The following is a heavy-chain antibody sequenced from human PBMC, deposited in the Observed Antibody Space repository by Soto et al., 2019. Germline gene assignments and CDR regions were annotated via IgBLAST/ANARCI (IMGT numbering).Heavy chain of an antibody. CDR1: GDSISTNNVA. J-gene: IGHJ4*02. CDR2: TGYTSKWYN. Sequence: SQTLSLTCAISGDSISTNNVAWNWIRQSPSGGLEWLGRTGYTSKWYNDYAVSVRSRITINPDTSKNQFSLQLNSVTLDDTAVYYCARAKYSAFDYWGQGTMVTVSS. CDR3: ARAKYSAFDY. V-gene: IGHV6-1*01. D-gene: IGHD5-18*01.